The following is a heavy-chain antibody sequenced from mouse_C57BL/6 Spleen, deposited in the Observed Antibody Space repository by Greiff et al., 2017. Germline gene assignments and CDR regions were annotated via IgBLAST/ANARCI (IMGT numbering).Heavy chain of an antibody. Sequence: VQLQQSGPGLVAPSQSLSITCTVSGFSLTSYALSWVRPPPGTGLELLGVTWTGGGTNYNSALKSRLSISKDNSKSQVFLKMNSLQTDDTARYYCARSPLYGKGAMDYWGQGTSVTVSS. CDR1: GFSLTSYA. CDR2: TWTGGGT. CDR3: ARSPLYGKGAMDY. J-gene: IGHJ4*01. V-gene: IGHV2-9-1*01. D-gene: IGHD2-1*01.